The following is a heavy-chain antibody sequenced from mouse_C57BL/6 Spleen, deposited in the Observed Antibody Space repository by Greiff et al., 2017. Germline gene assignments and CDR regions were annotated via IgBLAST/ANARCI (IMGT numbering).Heavy chain of an antibody. D-gene: IGHD2-4*01. V-gene: IGHV1-78*01. J-gene: IGHJ2*01. Sequence: VQLQQSDAELVKPGASVKISCKVSGYTFTDHTIHWMKQRPEQGLEWIGYIYPRDGSTKYNEKFKGKATLTAAKSSSTAYMQLNSLTSEDSAVYVCARVALYYDYDPFDYWGQGTTLTVSS. CDR3: ARVALYYDYDPFDY. CDR1: GYTFTDHT. CDR2: IYPRDGST.